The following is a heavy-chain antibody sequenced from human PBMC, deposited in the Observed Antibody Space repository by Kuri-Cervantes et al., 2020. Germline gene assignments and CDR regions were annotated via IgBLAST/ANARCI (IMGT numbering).Heavy chain of an antibody. Sequence: EGSLRLSCAASGFSFSSYGMSWVRQAPGKGLEWVGRIKSKTDGGTTDYAAPVKGRFTISRDDSKNTLYLQMNSLKTEDTAVYYCTTPGEQLEHYYYYGMDVWGQGTTVTVSS. V-gene: IGHV3-15*01. CDR2: IKSKTDGGTT. CDR1: GFSFSSYG. CDR3: TTPGEQLEHYYYYGMDV. J-gene: IGHJ6*02. D-gene: IGHD1-1*01.